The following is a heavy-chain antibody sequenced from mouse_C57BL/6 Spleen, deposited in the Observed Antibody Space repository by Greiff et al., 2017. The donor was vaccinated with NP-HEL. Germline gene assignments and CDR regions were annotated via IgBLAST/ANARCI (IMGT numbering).Heavy chain of an antibody. Sequence: QVQLQQPGAELVKPGASVKLSCKASGYTFTSYWMHWVKQRPGQGLEWIGMIHPNSGSTNYNEKFKDKATLTVDKSSSTAYMQLSSLTSEDSAVYYCARKRGSTPFDYWGQGTTLTVSS. J-gene: IGHJ2*01. CDR3: ARKRGSTPFDY. CDR2: IHPNSGST. CDR1: GYTFTSYW. V-gene: IGHV1-64*01. D-gene: IGHD1-1*01.